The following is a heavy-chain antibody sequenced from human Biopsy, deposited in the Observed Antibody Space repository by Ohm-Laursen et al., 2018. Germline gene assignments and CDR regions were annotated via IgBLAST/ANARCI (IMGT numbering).Heavy chain of an antibody. J-gene: IGHJ3*02. D-gene: IGHD3/OR15-3a*01. CDR1: GDSISNDY. V-gene: IGHV4-4*07. Sequence: GTLSLTCAVSGDSISNDYWSWIRQSAGQGLEWIGRIHTSGSTNHNLSLKSRVTMSVDTSKNQFSLKLRSVTAAGTAVYYCARGTGKYYVYGAFDIWGQGTMVTVSS. CDR2: IHTSGST. CDR3: ARGTGKYYVYGAFDI.